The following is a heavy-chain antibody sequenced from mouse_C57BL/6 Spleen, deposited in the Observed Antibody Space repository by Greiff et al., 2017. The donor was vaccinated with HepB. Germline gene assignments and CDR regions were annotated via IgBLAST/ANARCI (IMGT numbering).Heavy chain of an antibody. CDR1: GYAFSSSW. Sequence: VQLQQSGPELVKPGASVKISCKASGYAFSSSWMNWVKQRPGKGLEWIGRIYPGDGDTNYNGKFKGKATLTADTSSSTAYMQLSSLTSEDSAVYFCARQRSSLFAYWGQGTLVTVSA. CDR2: IYPGDGDT. V-gene: IGHV1-82*01. CDR3: ARQRSSLFAY. D-gene: IGHD1-1*01. J-gene: IGHJ3*01.